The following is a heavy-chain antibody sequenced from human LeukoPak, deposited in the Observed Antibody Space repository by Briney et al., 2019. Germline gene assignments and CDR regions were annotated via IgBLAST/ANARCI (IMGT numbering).Heavy chain of an antibody. J-gene: IGHJ4*02. D-gene: IGHD3-9*01. CDR3: ATDILTGYYDY. CDR1: GGSFSGYY. Sequence: PSETLSLTCAVSGGSFSGYYWSWIRQPPGKGLEWIGEINHSGSTNYNPSLKSRVTISVDTSKNQFSLKLSSVTAADTAVYYCATDILTGYYDYWGQGTLVTVSS. V-gene: IGHV4-34*01. CDR2: INHSGST.